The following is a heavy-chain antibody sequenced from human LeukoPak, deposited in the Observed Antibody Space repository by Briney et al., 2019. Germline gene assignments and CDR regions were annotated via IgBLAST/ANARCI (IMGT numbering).Heavy chain of an antibody. D-gene: IGHD2-2*01. CDR3: ARWWYCSSTSCYESRDY. J-gene: IGHJ4*02. CDR1: GGSIRSSTSY. V-gene: IGHV4-39*07. Sequence: SETLSLTCTVSGGSIRSSTSYWGWIRQPPGKGMEWIGTITYSGSTYYNPPLKSRVTISVDTPKNQFSLKLSSVTAADTAVYYCARWWYCSSTSCYESRDYWGQGTLVTVSS. CDR2: ITYSGST.